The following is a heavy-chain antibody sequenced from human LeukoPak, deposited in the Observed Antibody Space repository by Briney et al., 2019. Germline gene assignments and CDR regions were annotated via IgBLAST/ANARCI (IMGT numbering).Heavy chain of an antibody. J-gene: IGHJ5*02. Sequence: ASVKVSCKASGYTFTGYYMHWVRQVPGQGLEWMGWINPNSGGTNYAQKFQGRVTMTRDTSISTAYMELSRLRSDDTAVYYCARDITGSWNWFDPWGQGTLVTVSS. V-gene: IGHV1-2*02. D-gene: IGHD6-13*01. CDR3: ARDITGSWNWFDP. CDR2: INPNSGGT. CDR1: GYTFTGYY.